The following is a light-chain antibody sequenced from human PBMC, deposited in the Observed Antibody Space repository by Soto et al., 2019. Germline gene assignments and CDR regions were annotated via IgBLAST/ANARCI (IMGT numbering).Light chain of an antibody. V-gene: IGKV3-20*01. CDR1: QSVSSSY. CDR3: QQYGSSHSIT. J-gene: IGKJ5*01. CDR2: GAS. Sequence: EIVLTQSPGTLSLSPGERATLSCRASQSVSSSYSAWYQQKPGQAPRLLIYGASSRATGIPDRFSGSGSGTDFTLTISRLEPEDFAVYYCQQYGSSHSITFGQGTRLEIK.